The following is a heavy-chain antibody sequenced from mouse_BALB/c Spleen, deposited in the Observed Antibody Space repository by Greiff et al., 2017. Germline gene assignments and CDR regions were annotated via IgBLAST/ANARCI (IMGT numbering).Heavy chain of an antibody. J-gene: IGHJ4*01. Sequence: VQLQQPGAELVKPGASVKLSCKASGYTFTSYWMHWVKQRPGQGLEWIGEINPSNGRTNYNEKFKSKATLTVDKSSSTAYMQLSSLTSEDSAVYYCAISNPYAMDYWGQGTSVTVSS. CDR1: GYTFTSYW. V-gene: IGHV1S81*02. CDR2: INPSNGRT. CDR3: AISNPYAMDY. D-gene: IGHD2-5*01.